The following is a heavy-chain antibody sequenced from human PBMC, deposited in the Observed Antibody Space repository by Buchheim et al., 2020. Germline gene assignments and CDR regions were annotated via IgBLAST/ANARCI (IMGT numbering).Heavy chain of an antibody. CDR1: GFTFRNNA. V-gene: IGHV3-48*02. D-gene: IGHD2-8*01. CDR2: IDRSEGSP. Sequence: EVQLVESGGGLVQPGMSLRLSCEGSGFTFRNNAMHWVRQAPGKGLEWIAHIDRSEGSPFYAASVKGRFTISRDNAKNSLYLQMYSLRDEDTAVYYCARDLMGYLFDYCGQGTL. CDR3: ARDLMGYLFDY. J-gene: IGHJ4*02.